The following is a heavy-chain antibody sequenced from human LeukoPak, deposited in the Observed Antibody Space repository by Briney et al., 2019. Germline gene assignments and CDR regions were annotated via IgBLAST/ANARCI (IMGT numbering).Heavy chain of an antibody. V-gene: IGHV1-69*05. Sequence: SVKVSCKASGGTFSSYAISWVRQAPGQGLEWMGGTIPIFGTANYAQKFQGRVTITTDESTSTAYMELSSLRSEDTAVYYCARAVPPTHYYDSSGFLDYWGQGTLVTVSS. J-gene: IGHJ4*02. D-gene: IGHD3-22*01. CDR1: GGTFSSYA. CDR2: TIPIFGTA. CDR3: ARAVPPTHYYDSSGFLDY.